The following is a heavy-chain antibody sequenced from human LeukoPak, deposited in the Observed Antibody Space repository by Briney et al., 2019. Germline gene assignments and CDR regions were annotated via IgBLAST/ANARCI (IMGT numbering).Heavy chain of an antibody. CDR2: INHSGNT. CDR3: ARGDWGELPQKDFDY. V-gene: IGHV4-34*01. Sequence: ASETLSPTCAVSGGSFSGYYWSWIRQSPGKGLEWIGEINHSGNTNYNPSLKSRVTISVDTSKNQFSLKLSSVTAADTAVYYCARGDWGELPQKDFDYWGQGTLVTVSS. D-gene: IGHD1-26*01. J-gene: IGHJ4*02. CDR1: GGSFSGYY.